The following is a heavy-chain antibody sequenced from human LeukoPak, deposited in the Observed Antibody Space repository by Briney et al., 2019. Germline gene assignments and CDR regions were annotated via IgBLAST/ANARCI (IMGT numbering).Heavy chain of an antibody. D-gene: IGHD3-10*01. V-gene: IGHV4-34*01. J-gene: IGHJ4*02. CDR3: ARVGYGSGSYTNDY. CDR1: GGSFSGYY. Sequence: SETLSLTCAVYGGSFSGYYWSWIRQPPGKGLEWIGEINHSGSTNYNPSLKSRVTISVDTSKNQFSLKLSSVTAADTAVYYCARVGYGSGSYTNDYWGQGTLVTVSS. CDR2: INHSGST.